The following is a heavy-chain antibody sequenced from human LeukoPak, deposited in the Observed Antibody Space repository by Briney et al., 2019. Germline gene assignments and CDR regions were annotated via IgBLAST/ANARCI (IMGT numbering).Heavy chain of an antibody. V-gene: IGHV4-59*01. CDR2: FHHSGST. D-gene: IGHD5-24*01. CDR3: AGGWLPDKNDF. CDR1: GGSISSYY. Sequence: PSETLSLTCTVSGGSISSYYWTWIRQSPGKGLEWIGFFHHSGSTNYNPSFKNRVTISADTSNNHFSLRLTSVTAADTAVYYCAGGWLPDKNDFWGQGTLVTVSA. J-gene: IGHJ4*02.